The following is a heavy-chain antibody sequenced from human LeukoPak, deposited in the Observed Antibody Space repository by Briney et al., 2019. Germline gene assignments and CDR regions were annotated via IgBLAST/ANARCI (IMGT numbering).Heavy chain of an antibody. D-gene: IGHD3-16*01. Sequence: TTSETLSLTCTVSGYSISSGYYWGWIRQPPGKGLEWIGYIYYSGSTNYNPSLKSRVTISVDTSKNQFSLKLSSVTAADTAVYYCARTGDGLLDYWGQGTLVTVSS. CDR3: ARTGDGLLDY. V-gene: IGHV4-61*01. CDR2: IYYSGST. CDR1: GYSISSGYY. J-gene: IGHJ4*02.